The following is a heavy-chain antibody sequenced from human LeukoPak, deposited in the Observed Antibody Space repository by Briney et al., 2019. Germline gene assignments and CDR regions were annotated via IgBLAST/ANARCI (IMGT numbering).Heavy chain of an antibody. V-gene: IGHV3-30*04. D-gene: IGHD5-18*01. Sequence: GGSLRLSCAASGFTFSSYAMHWVRQAPGKGLEWVAVISYDGSNKYYADSVEGRFTISRDNSKNTLYLQMNSLRAEDTAVYYCARDPAPWIQGIDYWGQGTLVTVSS. CDR3: ARDPAPWIQGIDY. CDR2: ISYDGSNK. J-gene: IGHJ4*02. CDR1: GFTFSSYA.